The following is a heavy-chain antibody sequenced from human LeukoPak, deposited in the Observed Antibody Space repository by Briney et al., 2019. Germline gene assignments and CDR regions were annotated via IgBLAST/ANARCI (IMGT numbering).Heavy chain of an antibody. Sequence: GGSLRLSCVASGFTFSKNWMHWVRQAPGKGLEWVSAISGSGGSTYYADSMKGRFTISRDNSKNTLYLQMNSLRAEDTAVYYCAKDISRGGELGRSCWGQGTLVTVSS. CDR2: ISGSGGST. J-gene: IGHJ4*02. V-gene: IGHV3-23*01. D-gene: IGHD3-16*01. CDR3: AKDISRGGELGRSC. CDR1: GFTFSKNW.